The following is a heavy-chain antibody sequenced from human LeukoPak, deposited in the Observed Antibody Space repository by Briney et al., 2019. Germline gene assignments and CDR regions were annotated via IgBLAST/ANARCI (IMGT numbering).Heavy chain of an antibody. D-gene: IGHD6-19*01. Sequence: GGSLRLSCAASGFTFSNYWMHWVRQAPEKGLVWVSRILGDGSKTAYADSVKGRFTVSRDNAKKTLYLQMNSLRGEDTAVYYCARVAVGGTRAFDIWGQGTMVTVSS. J-gene: IGHJ3*02. CDR1: GFTFSNYW. CDR3: ARVAVGGTRAFDI. V-gene: IGHV3-74*01. CDR2: ILGDGSKT.